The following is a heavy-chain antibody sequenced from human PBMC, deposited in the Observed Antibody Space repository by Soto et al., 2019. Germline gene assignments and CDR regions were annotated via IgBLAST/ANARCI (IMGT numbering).Heavy chain of an antibody. Sequence: ASVKVSCKASGYTFTGYAMHWVRQAPGQRLEWMGWINAGNGNTKYSQKFQGRVTITRDTSASTAYMELSSLRSEDTAVYYCAHDYDSSGLFDYWGQGTLVTVSS. J-gene: IGHJ4*02. CDR2: INAGNGNT. CDR3: AHDYDSSGLFDY. V-gene: IGHV1-3*01. D-gene: IGHD3-22*01. CDR1: GYTFTGYA.